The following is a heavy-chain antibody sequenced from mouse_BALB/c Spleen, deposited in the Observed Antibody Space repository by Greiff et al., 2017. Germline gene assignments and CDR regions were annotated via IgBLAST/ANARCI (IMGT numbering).Heavy chain of an antibody. D-gene: IGHD4-1*01. J-gene: IGHJ4*01. Sequence: EVKLVESGGGLVQPGGSRKLSCAASGFAFSSYDMSWVRQTPEKRLEWVAYISSGGGSTYYPDTVKGRFTISRDNAKNTLYLQMSSLKSEDTAMYYCARHGTRYAMDYWGQGTSVTVSS. V-gene: IGHV5-12-1*01. CDR1: GFAFSSYD. CDR3: ARHGTRYAMDY. CDR2: ISSGGGST.